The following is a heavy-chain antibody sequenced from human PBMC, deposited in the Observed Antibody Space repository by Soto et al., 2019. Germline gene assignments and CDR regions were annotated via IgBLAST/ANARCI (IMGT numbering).Heavy chain of an antibody. CDR2: INAGNGNT. J-gene: IGHJ4*02. V-gene: IGHV1-3*01. Sequence: ASVKVSCKASGYTFTSYAMHWVRQAPGQRLEWMGWINAGNGNTKYSQKFQGRVTITRDTSASTAYMELSSLRSEDTAVYYCARDNDFWSGYYIGPLDYWGQGTLITVSS. D-gene: IGHD3-3*01. CDR1: GYTFTSYA. CDR3: ARDNDFWSGYYIGPLDY.